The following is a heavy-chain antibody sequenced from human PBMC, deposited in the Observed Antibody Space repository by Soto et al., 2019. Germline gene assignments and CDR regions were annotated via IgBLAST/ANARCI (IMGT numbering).Heavy chain of an antibody. CDR2: IYPGDSDT. J-gene: IGHJ6*02. CDR1: GYSFTSYW. V-gene: IGHV5-51*01. Sequence: GESLKISCKGSGYSFTSYWIGWVRQMPGKGLEWMGIIYPGDSDTRYSPSFQGQVTISADKSISTAYLQWSSLKASDTAMYYCARHRYYYDSSGYYYYYYGMDVWGQGTTVTVSS. D-gene: IGHD3-22*01. CDR3: ARHRYYYDSSGYYYYYYGMDV.